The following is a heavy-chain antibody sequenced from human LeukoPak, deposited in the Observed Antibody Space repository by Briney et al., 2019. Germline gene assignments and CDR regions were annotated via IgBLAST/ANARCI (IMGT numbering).Heavy chain of an antibody. CDR2: IIPILGIA. D-gene: IGHD6-19*01. J-gene: IGHJ4*02. CDR1: GGTFSSYA. CDR3: AKMTNSGWTFDY. V-gene: IGHV1-69*04. Sequence: GASVTVSCKASGGTFSSYAISWVRQAPGQGLEWMGRIIPILGIANYAQKFQGRVTITADKSTSTAYMELSSLRSEDTAVYYCAKMTNSGWTFDYWGQGTLVTVSS.